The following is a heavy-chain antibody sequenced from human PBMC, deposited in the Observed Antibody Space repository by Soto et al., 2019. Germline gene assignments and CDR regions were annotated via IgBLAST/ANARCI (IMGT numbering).Heavy chain of an antibody. J-gene: IGHJ5*02. V-gene: IGHV1-3*01. D-gene: IGHD2-15*01. CDR1: GYTFTSYA. Sequence: QVQLVQSGAEVKKPGASVKVSCKASGYTFTSYAMHWVRQAPGQRLEWMGWINAGNDNTKYSQKFQGRVTITRDTSASTAYMELSSLRSEDTAVYYCARYPRSCSGGSCYSPHNWFDPWGQGTLVTVSS. CDR2: INAGNDNT. CDR3: ARYPRSCSGGSCYSPHNWFDP.